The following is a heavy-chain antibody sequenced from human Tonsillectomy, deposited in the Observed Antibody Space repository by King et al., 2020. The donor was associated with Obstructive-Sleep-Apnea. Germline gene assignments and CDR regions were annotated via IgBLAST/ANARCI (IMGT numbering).Heavy chain of an antibody. D-gene: IGHD3-10*01. CDR1: GFTLSNYD. CDR3: ARSIIKDY. J-gene: IGHJ4*02. CDR2: IGTAGDT. Sequence: VQLVESGGGLVQPGGFLRLSCAVSGFTLSNYDMHWVRQATGKGLEWVSTIGTAGDTYYPGSVKGRFTISRETAKNSLYLQMNSLRAGDTAVYYCARSIIKDYWGQGTLVTVSS. V-gene: IGHV3-13*01.